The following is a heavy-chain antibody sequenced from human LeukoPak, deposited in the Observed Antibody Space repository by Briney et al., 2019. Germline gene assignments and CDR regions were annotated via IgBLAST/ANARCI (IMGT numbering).Heavy chain of an antibody. V-gene: IGHV3-7*01. CDR3: AREGLLWFGELSFFDY. CDR2: IKQDGSEK. D-gene: IGHD3-10*01. J-gene: IGHJ4*02. CDR1: GFTFSRYG. Sequence: GGSLRLSCAASGFTFSRYGMHWVRQAPGKGLEWVANIKQDGSEKYYVDSVKGRFTISRDNAKSSLYLQMNSLRAEDTAVYYCAREGLLWFGELSFFDYWGQGTLVTVSS.